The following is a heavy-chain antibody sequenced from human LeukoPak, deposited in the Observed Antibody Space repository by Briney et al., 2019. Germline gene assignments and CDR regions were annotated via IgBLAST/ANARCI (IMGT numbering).Heavy chain of an antibody. CDR1: GFTFCSYG. Sequence: GGSLRLSCAASGFTFCSYGMHWVRQAPGKGLEWVAVISYDGSNKYYADSVKGRFTISRDNAKNSLYLQMNSLRAEDTAVYYCARGNLYYDSSGYYNQPFDYWGQGTLVTVSS. V-gene: IGHV3-30*03. D-gene: IGHD3-22*01. CDR3: ARGNLYYDSSGYYNQPFDY. CDR2: ISYDGSNK. J-gene: IGHJ4*02.